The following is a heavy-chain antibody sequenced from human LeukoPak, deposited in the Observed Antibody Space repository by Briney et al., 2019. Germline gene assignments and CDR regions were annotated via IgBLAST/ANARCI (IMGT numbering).Heavy chain of an antibody. Sequence: PSETLSLTCTVSGDSIRSYSWSWIRQPPGKGLEWIGYIYYSGSTNYNPSLKSRVTISVDTSKNQFSLKLSSVTAADTAVYYCARRKYGKYYFDYWGQGTLVTVSS. V-gene: IGHV4-59*08. CDR3: ARRKYGKYYFDY. CDR1: GDSIRSYS. J-gene: IGHJ4*02. D-gene: IGHD4-17*01. CDR2: IYYSGST.